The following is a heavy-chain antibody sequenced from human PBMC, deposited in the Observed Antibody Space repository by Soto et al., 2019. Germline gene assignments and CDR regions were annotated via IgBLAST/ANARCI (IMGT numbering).Heavy chain of an antibody. CDR2: IIPIFGTA. Sequence: QVQLVQSGAEVKKPGSSVKVSCNASGGTFSSYAISWVRQAPGQGLEWMGGIIPIFGTANYAQKFQGRVTITADKSTSTAYMELSSLRSEDTAVYYCARLPGAPGQDYYYGMDVWGQGTTVTVSS. D-gene: IGHD3-10*01. CDR3: ARLPGAPGQDYYYGMDV. CDR1: GGTFSSYA. J-gene: IGHJ6*02. V-gene: IGHV1-69*06.